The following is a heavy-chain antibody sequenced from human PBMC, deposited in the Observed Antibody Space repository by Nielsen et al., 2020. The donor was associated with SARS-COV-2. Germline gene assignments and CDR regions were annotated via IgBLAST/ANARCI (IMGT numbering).Heavy chain of an antibody. D-gene: IGHD3-10*01. V-gene: IGHV3-33*01. CDR2: IWYDGSNK. CDR1: GFTFSSYG. J-gene: IGHJ4*02. Sequence: GGSLRLSCAASGFTFSSYGMHWVRQAPGKGLEWVAVIWYDGSNKYYADSVKGRFTISRDNSKNTLYLQMNSLRAEDTAVYYCARGGYGSGSYLTKWGQGTLVTVSS. CDR3: ARGGYGSGSYLTK.